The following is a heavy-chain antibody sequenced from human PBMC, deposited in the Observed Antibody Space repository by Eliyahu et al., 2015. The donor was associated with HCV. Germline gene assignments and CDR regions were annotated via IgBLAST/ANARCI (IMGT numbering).Heavy chain of an antibody. CDR3: GADIPPGDCSRPDCKSQLDR. D-gene: IGHD2-15*01. V-gene: IGHV3-15*01. Sequence: EVQLVESGGGLVEPGGSLRLSCAASXFPXSXXWXXWXRRAPGKGLEWVGRVRAAMSGGTMEYATPVKGRFTVSRDDSQATVFLQMNSLKSEDTAVYYCGADIPPGDCSRPDCKSQLDRWGQGTLVTVSS. J-gene: IGHJ5*02. CDR2: VRAAMSGGTM. CDR1: XFPXSXXW.